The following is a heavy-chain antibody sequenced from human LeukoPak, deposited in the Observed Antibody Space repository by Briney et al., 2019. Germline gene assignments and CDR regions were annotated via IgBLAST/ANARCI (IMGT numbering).Heavy chain of an antibody. CDR2: IYYSGST. Sequence: SETLSLTCTVSGGSISSSSDYWGWIRQPPGKGLEWIGSIYYSGSTYYNPSLKSRVTISVDTSKNQFSLKLSSVTAADTAVYYCARLSVVITPYYFDYWGQGTLVTVSS. CDR1: GGSISSSSDY. V-gene: IGHV4-39*01. J-gene: IGHJ4*02. CDR3: ARLSVVITPYYFDY. D-gene: IGHD3-22*01.